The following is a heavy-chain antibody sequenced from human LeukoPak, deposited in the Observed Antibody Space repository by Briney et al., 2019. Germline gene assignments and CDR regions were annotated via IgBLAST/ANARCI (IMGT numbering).Heavy chain of an antibody. CDR3: ARERNTIFGVVPDY. V-gene: IGHV4-30-4*01. J-gene: IGHJ4*02. D-gene: IGHD3-3*01. CDR1: GGSISSGDYY. CDR2: IYYSGST. Sequence: SGTLSLTCAVSGGSISSGDYYWSWIRQPPGKGLEWIGYIYYSGSTYYNPSLKSRVTISVDTSKNQFSLKLSSVTAADTAVYYCARERNTIFGVVPDYWGQGTLVTVSS.